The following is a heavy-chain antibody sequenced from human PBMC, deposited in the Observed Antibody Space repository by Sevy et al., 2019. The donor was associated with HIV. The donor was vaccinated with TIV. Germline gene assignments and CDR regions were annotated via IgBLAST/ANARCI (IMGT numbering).Heavy chain of an antibody. CDR1: GFTFSNYW. V-gene: IGHV3-74*01. Sequence: GGSLRLSCAASGFTFSNYWMHWVRQAPGKGLVGVSHINTDGESIRYADSVKGRFTISRDNAKNTLYLQVNSLRAEDTAVYYCARGTRGTFGNWGQGTLVTVSS. CDR2: INTDGESI. J-gene: IGHJ4*02. D-gene: IGHD1-26*01. CDR3: ARGTRGTFGN.